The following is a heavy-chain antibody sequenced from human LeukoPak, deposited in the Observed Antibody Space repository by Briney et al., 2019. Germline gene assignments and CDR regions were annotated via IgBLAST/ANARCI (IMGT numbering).Heavy chain of an antibody. V-gene: IGHV4-59*01. CDR1: GVSISSYY. CDR3: TRDRRAAGSIVDY. CDR2: IYYRGSS. D-gene: IGHD6-13*01. Sequence: SETLSPPCCVSGVSISSYYWRLIRKPPGKGLGGVGNIYYRGSSDYKRSLNGRVTISSDTSENQFSLRLSSVTAADTAVYYSTRDRRAAGSIVDYWGQGTLVTVSS. J-gene: IGHJ4*02.